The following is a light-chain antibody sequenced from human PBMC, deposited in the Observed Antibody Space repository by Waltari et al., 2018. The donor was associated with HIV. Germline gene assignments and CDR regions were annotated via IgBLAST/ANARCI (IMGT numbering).Light chain of an antibody. CDR1: SSDVGSYNL. J-gene: IGLJ1*01. V-gene: IGLV2-23*02. CDR3: CSYAGSSSYV. Sequence: QSALTQPASVSGSPGQSITISCTGTSSDVGSYNLVSWYQKHPGKAPKLKIYEVNKRPSGVSNRFSGSKAGNTASLTISGLQAEDEADYYCCSYAGSSSYVFGSGTKVTVL. CDR2: EVN.